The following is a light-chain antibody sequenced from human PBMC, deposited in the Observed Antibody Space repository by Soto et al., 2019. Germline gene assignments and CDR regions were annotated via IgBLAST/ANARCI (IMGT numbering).Light chain of an antibody. J-gene: IGLJ2*01. Sequence: QSVLTQPASVSGSPGQSITISCTGTSSDVGGYNYVSWYQQHPGKAPKLMIYDVSNRPSGVSNRFSGSKSGNTASLTISGLQAEDEADYYCSSYTSSSTLDVFGGGTKLTVL. CDR2: DVS. CDR1: SSDVGGYNY. V-gene: IGLV2-14*01. CDR3: SSYTSSSTLDV.